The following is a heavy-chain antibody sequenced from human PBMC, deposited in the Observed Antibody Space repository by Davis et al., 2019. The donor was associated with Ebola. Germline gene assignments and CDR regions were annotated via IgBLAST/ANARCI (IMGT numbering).Heavy chain of an antibody. CDR2: IDWDEDK. Sequence: SGPTLVIPTQTLTLTCTFSGFSLSTSGMCVSWIRQPPGKALEWLALIDWDEDKYYSTSLKTRLTISKDTSKNQVVLTMTNMDPVDTATYYCAWSYYYDSSGPPFYWGQGTLVTVSS. J-gene: IGHJ4*02. D-gene: IGHD3-22*01. CDR3: AWSYYYDSSGPPFY. V-gene: IGHV2-70*01. CDR1: GFSLSTSGMC.